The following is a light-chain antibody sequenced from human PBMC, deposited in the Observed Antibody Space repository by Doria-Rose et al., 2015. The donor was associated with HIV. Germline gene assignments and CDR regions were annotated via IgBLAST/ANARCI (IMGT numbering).Light chain of an antibody. CDR3: QQYYDTPS. CDR2: WAS. Sequence: DIRLTQSPESLGMSLGERATLNCKSNQSLLYTSKNYLAWYQQKPGQPPKLLIYWASTRQSGVPARLSGSGSGTDFTLTISSLEAEDVAVYYCQQYYDTPSFGPGTTVGIK. J-gene: IGKJ3*01. CDR1: QSLLYTSKNY. V-gene: IGKV4-1*01.